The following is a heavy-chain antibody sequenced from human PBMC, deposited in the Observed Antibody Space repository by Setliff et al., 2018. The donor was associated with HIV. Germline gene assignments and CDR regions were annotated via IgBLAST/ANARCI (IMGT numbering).Heavy chain of an antibody. CDR3: SNWSTTIDEDA. Sequence: SETLSLTCAVYGESVSGHYWGWFRQPPGKGLEWIGEITPSGATNYLPSLKSRVTMSLDTSKNQFSLKMTSVTAADTALYYCSNWSTTIDEDAWGQGTLVTVSS. V-gene: IGHV4-34*01. CDR2: ITPSGAT. D-gene: IGHD1-1*01. CDR1: GESVSGHY. J-gene: IGHJ5*02.